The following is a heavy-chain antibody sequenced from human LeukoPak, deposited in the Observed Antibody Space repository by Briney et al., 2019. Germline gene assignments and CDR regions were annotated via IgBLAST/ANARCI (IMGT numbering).Heavy chain of an antibody. D-gene: IGHD2/OR15-2a*01. Sequence: GGSLRLSCAASGFTFSSYEMNWVRQAPGKGLEWVSYISSSGSTIYYADSVKGRFTISRDNAKNSLYLQMNSLRAEDTAVYYCARDVKGLYYYYMDVWGKGTTVTVSS. J-gene: IGHJ6*03. CDR3: ARDVKGLYYYYMDV. CDR2: ISSSGSTI. V-gene: IGHV3-48*03. CDR1: GFTFSSYE.